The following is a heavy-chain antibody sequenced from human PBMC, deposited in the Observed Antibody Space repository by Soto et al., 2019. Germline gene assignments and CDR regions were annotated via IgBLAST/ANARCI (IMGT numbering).Heavy chain of an antibody. Sequence: VGSLRLSCVGSGFTFSSYAIHWVRQAPGKGLEWVAVISYDGRNKYYVDSVKGRFSISRDNSKSTLFLQMNSLRVEDTAVYYCARDPRAGGDYYYGMDVWGQGTAVTVSS. CDR2: ISYDGRNK. CDR3: ARDPRAGGDYYYGMDV. V-gene: IGHV3-30*04. CDR1: GFTFSSYA. D-gene: IGHD3-16*01. J-gene: IGHJ6*02.